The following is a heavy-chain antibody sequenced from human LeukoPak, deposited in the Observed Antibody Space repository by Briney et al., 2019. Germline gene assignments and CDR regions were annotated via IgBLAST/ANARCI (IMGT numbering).Heavy chain of an antibody. Sequence: GGSLRLSCAASGFIFSSYWMSWVRQAPGKGLEWVTKIKQDGSEKYYVDSVKGRFTISRDNAKNSLYLQMNSLRAEDTAVYYCAKLAMIVVVIEYYFDYWGQGTLVTVSS. J-gene: IGHJ4*02. CDR2: IKQDGSEK. D-gene: IGHD3-22*01. V-gene: IGHV3-7*03. CDR3: AKLAMIVVVIEYYFDY. CDR1: GFIFSSYW.